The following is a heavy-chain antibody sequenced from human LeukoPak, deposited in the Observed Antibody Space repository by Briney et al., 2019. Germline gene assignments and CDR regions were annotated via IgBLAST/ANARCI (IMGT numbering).Heavy chain of an antibody. J-gene: IGHJ4*02. CDR1: GYSFTAYW. Sequence: GESLKISCKGSGYSFTAYWISWVRQMPAIGLEWMGIIYPGDSDTTYSPSFQGQVTISADKSFSTAYLQWSSLKASDTAIYYCARHESLIRGVIDHWGQGTLVTVSS. CDR2: IYPGDSDT. CDR3: ARHESLIRGVIDH. D-gene: IGHD3-10*01. V-gene: IGHV5-51*01.